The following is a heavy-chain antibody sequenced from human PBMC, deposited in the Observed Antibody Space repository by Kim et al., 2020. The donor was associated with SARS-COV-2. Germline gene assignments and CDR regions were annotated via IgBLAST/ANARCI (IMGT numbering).Heavy chain of an antibody. Sequence: GGSLRLSCAASGFTFSSYGMHWVRQAPGKGLEWVAVIWYDGSNKYYADSVKGRFTISRDNSKNTLYLQMNSLRAEDTAVYYCARDVRRDLNYTPDYWGQGTLVTVSS. CDR1: GFTFSSYG. D-gene: IGHD1-7*01. V-gene: IGHV3-33*01. CDR3: ARDVRRDLNYTPDY. CDR2: IWYDGSNK. J-gene: IGHJ4*02.